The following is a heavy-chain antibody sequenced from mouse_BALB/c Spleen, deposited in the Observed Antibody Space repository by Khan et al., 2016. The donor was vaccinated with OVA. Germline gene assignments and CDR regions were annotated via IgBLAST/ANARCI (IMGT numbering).Heavy chain of an antibody. CDR1: GFTFSPYS. Sequence: EVQRVESGGDLVKSGGSLKLSCAASGFTFSPYSMSWVRQTPDKRLEWVATISSDGDYTYYPDSVKGRFNISRDNAKNTLYLQMSTLKSDDTAMYYCATHLTGSFAYWGQWTLVTVSA. V-gene: IGHV5-6*01. CDR2: ISSDGDYT. CDR3: ATHLTGSFAY. J-gene: IGHJ3*01. D-gene: IGHD4-1*01.